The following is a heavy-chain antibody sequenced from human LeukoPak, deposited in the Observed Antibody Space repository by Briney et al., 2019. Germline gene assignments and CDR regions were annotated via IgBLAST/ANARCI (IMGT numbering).Heavy chain of an antibody. J-gene: IGHJ4*02. CDR2: ISGSCGST. CDR1: GFTFSGNG. V-gene: IGHV3-23*01. Sequence: GGTLRLSCAASGFTFSGNGMSWVRQAPGKGLEWVSAISGSCGSTDYADSVKRRFTISRDNSKNTLYLQMNSLRAEDTAVYYCAKSRGYSYGTWNFDYWGQGTLVTVSS. D-gene: IGHD5-18*01. CDR3: AKSRGYSYGTWNFDY.